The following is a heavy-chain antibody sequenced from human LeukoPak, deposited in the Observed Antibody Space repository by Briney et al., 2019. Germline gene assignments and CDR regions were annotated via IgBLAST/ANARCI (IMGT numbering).Heavy chain of an antibody. Sequence: ASVKVSCKASGYTFTGYYIHWGRQAPGQGLEWMGWINPNSVATNYTQKFQGRVTMTRDTSIITAYMELSRLRSDDTAVYYCARGGRLELLVYFYSFMDVWGKGTTVTVSS. CDR3: ARGGRLELLVYFYSFMDV. CDR2: INPNSVAT. D-gene: IGHD2-15*01. V-gene: IGHV1-2*02. J-gene: IGHJ6*03. CDR1: GYTFTGYY.